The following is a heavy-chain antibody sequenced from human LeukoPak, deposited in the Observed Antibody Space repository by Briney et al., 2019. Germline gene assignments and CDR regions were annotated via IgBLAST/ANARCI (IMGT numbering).Heavy chain of an antibody. J-gene: IGHJ5*02. D-gene: IGHD2-15*01. Sequence: SETLSLTCAVYGGSFSGYYWSWIRQPPGKGLEWIGEINHSGSTNYNPSLKSRVTISVDTSKNQFSLKLSSVTAADTAVYSCASRLPSGGSSNWFDPWGQGTLVTVSS. CDR3: ASRLPSGGSSNWFDP. CDR1: GGSFSGYY. CDR2: INHSGST. V-gene: IGHV4-34*01.